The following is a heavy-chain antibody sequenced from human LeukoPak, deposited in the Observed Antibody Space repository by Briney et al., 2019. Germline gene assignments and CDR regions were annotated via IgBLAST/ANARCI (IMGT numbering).Heavy chain of an antibody. CDR1: GFTFSNYA. Sequence: PGGSLRLSCAASGFTFSNYAMNWVRQAPGRGLEWVSAISGSGGSTYYADSVKGRFTISRDNSKNTLYLQMNSLRAEDTAVYYCAKDHAGSGSYSFDYWGQGTLVTVSS. CDR3: AKDHAGSGSYSFDY. D-gene: IGHD1-26*01. J-gene: IGHJ4*02. V-gene: IGHV3-23*01. CDR2: ISGSGGST.